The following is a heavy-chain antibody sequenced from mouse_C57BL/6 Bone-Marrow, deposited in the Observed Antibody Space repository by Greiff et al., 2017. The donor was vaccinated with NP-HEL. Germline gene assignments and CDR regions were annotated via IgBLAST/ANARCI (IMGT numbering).Heavy chain of an antibody. D-gene: IGHD1-1*01. V-gene: IGHV2-2*01. J-gene: IGHJ1*03. CDR1: GFSLTSYG. CDR3: ARQGYYYGSIWYFDV. CDR2: IWSGGST. Sequence: VHLVESGPGLVQPSQSLSITCTVSGFSLTSYGVHWVRQSPGKGLEWLGVIWSGGSTDYNAAFISRLSISKDNSKSQVFFKMNSLQADDTAIYYCARQGYYYGSIWYFDVWGTGTTVTVSS.